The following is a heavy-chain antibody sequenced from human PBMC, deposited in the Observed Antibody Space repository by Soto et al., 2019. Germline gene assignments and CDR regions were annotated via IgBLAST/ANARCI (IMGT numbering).Heavy chain of an antibody. D-gene: IGHD6-19*01. V-gene: IGHV3-9*01. Sequence: GGSLRLSCAASGFTFDENAMHWVRQAPGKGLEWVSGISWNSGTIVYADSVKGRFTISRDNAKNSLYLQMSSLRAEDTALYYCAKDISTTLVAGLEYWGQGTLVTVSS. CDR2: ISWNSGTI. CDR3: AKDISTTLVAGLEY. J-gene: IGHJ4*02. CDR1: GFTFDENA.